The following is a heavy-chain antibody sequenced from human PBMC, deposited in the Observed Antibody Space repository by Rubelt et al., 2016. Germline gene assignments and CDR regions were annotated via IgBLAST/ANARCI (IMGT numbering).Heavy chain of an antibody. CDR1: GGSFSGYY. CDR2: MYHSWST. Sequence: QVQLQQWGAGLLKPSETLSLTCAVYGGSFSGYYWSWIRQPPGKGLEWIVNMYHSWSTYYNPSLKSRVTISIDPSKNQFSRKLSSVTAADTAVYDCARASFPVLGLGYFDFWGQGTLVTVSS. J-gene: IGHJ4*02. CDR3: ARASFPVLGLGYFDF. V-gene: IGHV4-34*01.